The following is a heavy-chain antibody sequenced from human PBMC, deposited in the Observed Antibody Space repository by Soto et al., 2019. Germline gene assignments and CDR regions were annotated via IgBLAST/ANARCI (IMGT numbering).Heavy chain of an antibody. Sequence: SETLSLTCTVSGCAISRYYWSWIRQPPGKGLEWIGYIYYSGSTNYNPSLKSRVTISVDTSKNQFSLKLSSVTAADTAVYYCAREASSICWYDYWGQGTLVSVSS. CDR2: IYYSGST. J-gene: IGHJ4*02. CDR1: GCAISRYY. CDR3: AREASSICWYDY. V-gene: IGHV4-59*01. D-gene: IGHD6-19*01.